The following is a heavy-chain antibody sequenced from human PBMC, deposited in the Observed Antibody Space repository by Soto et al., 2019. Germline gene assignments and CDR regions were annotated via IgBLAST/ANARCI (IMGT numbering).Heavy chain of an antibody. V-gene: IGHV1-18*01. Sequence: ASVKVSCKTSGYIFTNYGISWVRQAPGQGLEWMGWINVNGGNTNYAQNLQGRVILTTDTSTSTAYMELWSLTSDDTAVYYCARDWNYISDYWGQGSLVTVSS. CDR1: GYIFTNYG. D-gene: IGHD1-7*01. CDR3: ARDWNYISDY. CDR2: INVNGGNT. J-gene: IGHJ4*02.